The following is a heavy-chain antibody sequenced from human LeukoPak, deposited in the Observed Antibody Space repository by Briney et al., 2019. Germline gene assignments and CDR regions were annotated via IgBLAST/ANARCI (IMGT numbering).Heavy chain of an antibody. D-gene: IGHD6-19*01. J-gene: IGHJ4*02. CDR3: ARRTDYSGWYYFDH. V-gene: IGHV4-59*01. CDR1: GGSISNYY. CDR2: IYSSGST. Sequence: SETLSLTCTVSGGSISNYYWTWIRQPPGKGLEWITSIYSSGSTSYNPSLKSRVTISVDTSKNHFSLKLRSVTAADTAVYYCARRTDYSGWYYFDHWGQGILVTVSS.